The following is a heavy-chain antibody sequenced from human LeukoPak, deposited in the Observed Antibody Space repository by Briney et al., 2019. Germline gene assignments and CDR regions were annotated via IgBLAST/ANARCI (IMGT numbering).Heavy chain of an antibody. CDR3: VTGPLTYGDYAHFDY. V-gene: IGHV3-15*01. CDR1: GFAFSNAW. J-gene: IGHJ4*02. Sequence: GGSVRLSCAASGFAFSNAWMTWVRQAAGKGLERVGRIKSKTDGETTDYAAPVKGIFTISRDDSKNTLYLQMNSLKTEDTAVYYCVTGPLTYGDYAHFDYWGQGALVTVSS. CDR2: IKSKTDGETT. D-gene: IGHD4-17*01.